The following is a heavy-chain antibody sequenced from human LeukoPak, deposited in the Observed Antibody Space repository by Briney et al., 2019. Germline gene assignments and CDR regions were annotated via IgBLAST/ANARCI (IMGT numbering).Heavy chain of an antibody. J-gene: IGHJ4*02. CDR2: INHSGYT. V-gene: IGHV4-34*01. CDR3: TRMTTGHNY. CDR1: GVSFDDYY. D-gene: IGHD4-17*01. Sequence: PSETLSLTCAVSGVSFDDYYWSWVRQTPGKGLEWIGEINHSGYTNDSPSLKSRVTLSIDTSRKQFSLNLRSVTVADAGIYYCTRMTTGHNYWGQGTLVTVSS.